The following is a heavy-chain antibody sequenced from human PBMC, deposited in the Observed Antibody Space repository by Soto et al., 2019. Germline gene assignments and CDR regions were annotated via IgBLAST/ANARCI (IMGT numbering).Heavy chain of an antibody. D-gene: IGHD2-15*01. CDR3: AKWTCSGGSCYFDY. J-gene: IGHJ4*02. CDR1: GLTFRTYA. CDR2: ISGSGGST. V-gene: IGHV3-23*01. Sequence: GGSLRLSCAAHGLTFRTYAMTWVRQAPGKGLEWVSIISGSGGSTYYADSVKGRFTVSRDNSKNTLYVQMNSLRAEDTAVYYCAKWTCSGGSCYFDYWGQGTLVTVSS.